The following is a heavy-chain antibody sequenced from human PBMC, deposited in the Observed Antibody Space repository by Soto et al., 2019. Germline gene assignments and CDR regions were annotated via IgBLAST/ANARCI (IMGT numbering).Heavy chain of an antibody. CDR3: GICPWFDP. J-gene: IGHJ5*01. V-gene: IGHV4-39*01. Sequence: PSQTLCLTWTVSGGSLSSSTYYWGWIRQPPGKGLEWIGTTSYSGSTYYNPSLKSRVTISVDTSKNQFSLELSSVTAADTAVYYCGICPWFDPLGQGTLVTLSS. CDR1: GGSLSSSTYY. CDR2: TSYSGST.